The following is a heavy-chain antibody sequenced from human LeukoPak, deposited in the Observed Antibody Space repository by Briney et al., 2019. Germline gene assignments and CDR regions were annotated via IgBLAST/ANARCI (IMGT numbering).Heavy chain of an antibody. V-gene: IGHV3-48*01. CDR2: ISSSSSTI. CDR1: GFTFSSYS. J-gene: IGHJ4*02. D-gene: IGHD1-26*01. CDR3: ARDSGSYRRYFGY. Sequence: PGGSLRLSCAASGFTFSSYSMNWVRQARGKGLEWVSYISSSSSTIYYADSVKGRLTISRDNAKNSLYLQMNSLRAEDTAVYYCARDSGSYRRYFGYWGQGTLVTVSS.